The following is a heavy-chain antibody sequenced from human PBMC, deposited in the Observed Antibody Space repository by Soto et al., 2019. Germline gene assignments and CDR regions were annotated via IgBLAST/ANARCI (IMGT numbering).Heavy chain of an antibody. CDR1: GFTFSSYA. CDR3: VKSRGGNNFDFFD. CDR2: VRGNGDPP. V-gene: IGHV3-64D*06. J-gene: IGHJ4*02. D-gene: IGHD5-12*01. Sequence: GGSLRLSCSASGFTFSSYAMHWVRQAPGKRLEYVSGVRGNGDPPFYADSVKGRFTISRDNSKNTLYLQMSSLSADDTAVYYCVKSRGGNNFDFFDWSQGALVTVSS.